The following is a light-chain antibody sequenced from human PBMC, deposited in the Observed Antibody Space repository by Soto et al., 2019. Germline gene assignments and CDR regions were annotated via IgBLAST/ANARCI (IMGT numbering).Light chain of an antibody. Sequence: IQMTHSPSSLSASVGDRVTITFRSSQGISSYLNWYQQKPGKAPKLLIYAASSLQSGVPSRFSGSGSGTDFTLTISSLQPEDFATYYCQQSYSTPPWKFGQGTKVDIK. V-gene: IGKV1-39*01. CDR3: QQSYSTPPWK. CDR2: AAS. CDR1: QGISSY. J-gene: IGKJ1*01.